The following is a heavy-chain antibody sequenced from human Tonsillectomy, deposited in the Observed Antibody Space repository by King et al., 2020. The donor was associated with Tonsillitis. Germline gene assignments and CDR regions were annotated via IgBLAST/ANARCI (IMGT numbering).Heavy chain of an antibody. CDR2: IRYDGSNK. V-gene: IGHV3-30*02. J-gene: IGHJ4*02. CDR3: AKDGLRFLPLPDY. D-gene: IGHD3-3*01. CDR1: GFTFSSYG. Sequence: VQLVESGGGVVQPGGSLRLSCAASGFTFSSYGMHWVRQAPGKGLEWVAFIRYDGSNKYYADSVKGRFTISRDNSKNTLYLQMNSLRAEDTAVYYCAKDGLRFLPLPDYWGQRTLVTVS.